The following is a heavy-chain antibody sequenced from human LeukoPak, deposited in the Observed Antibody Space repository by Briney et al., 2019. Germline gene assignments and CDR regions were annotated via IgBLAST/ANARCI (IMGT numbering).Heavy chain of an antibody. Sequence: PGGSLRLSCAASGFTFSSYAMHWVRQAPGEGLEWVAVISYDGSNKYYADSVKGRFTISRDNSKNTLYLQMNSLRAEDTAVYYCASVPFDSSSPFPQNNWFDPWGQGTLVTVSS. CDR2: ISYDGSNK. V-gene: IGHV3-30-3*01. CDR3: ASVPFDSSSPFPQNNWFDP. CDR1: GFTFSSYA. D-gene: IGHD6-6*01. J-gene: IGHJ5*02.